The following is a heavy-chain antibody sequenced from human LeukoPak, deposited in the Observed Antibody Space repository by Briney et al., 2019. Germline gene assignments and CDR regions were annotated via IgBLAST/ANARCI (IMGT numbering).Heavy chain of an antibody. CDR1: GFTFSRYG. CDR2: IRDDGSTR. Sequence: GGSLRLSCAASGFTFSRYGLHWVRQAPGKGLEWVAFIRDDGSTRYYADSVKGRFTVSRDNSKNTLYLQMDSLRTEDTAVYYCAKVPHSWGLFDSWGQGTLVTVSS. D-gene: IGHD3-16*01. V-gene: IGHV3-30*02. J-gene: IGHJ4*02. CDR3: AKVPHSWGLFDS.